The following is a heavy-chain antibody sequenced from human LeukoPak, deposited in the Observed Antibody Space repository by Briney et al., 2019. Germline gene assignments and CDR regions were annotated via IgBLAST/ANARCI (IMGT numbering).Heavy chain of an antibody. CDR3: ARVLCSGGTCLDAFDI. D-gene: IGHD2-15*01. J-gene: IGHJ3*02. Sequence: GGSLRLSCAASKFTFSTFAMRWVRQAPGKGLEWVALTSSDGSSKYYTDSVKGRFTISRDNSKNTLYLQMNSLRADDTAVYYCARVLCSGGTCLDAFDIWGQGTMVTVSS. CDR1: KFTFSTFA. V-gene: IGHV3-30-3*01. CDR2: TSSDGSSK.